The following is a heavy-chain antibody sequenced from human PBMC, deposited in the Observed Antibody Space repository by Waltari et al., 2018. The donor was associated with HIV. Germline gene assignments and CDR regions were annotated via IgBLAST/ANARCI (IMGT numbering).Heavy chain of an antibody. V-gene: IGHV4-59*01. Sequence: QVQLQESGPGLVKPSETLSLTCTVSGGSISSYYWSWIRQPPGKGLDWIGYIYYSGSTKYNPSLKSRVTISLDTSKSQFSLDLNSVTAADTAVYFCARSTTVGYGSGLTYWGQGTLVTVSS. CDR1: GGSISSYY. D-gene: IGHD4-17*01. CDR2: IYYSGST. J-gene: IGHJ4*02. CDR3: ARSTTVGYGSGLTY.